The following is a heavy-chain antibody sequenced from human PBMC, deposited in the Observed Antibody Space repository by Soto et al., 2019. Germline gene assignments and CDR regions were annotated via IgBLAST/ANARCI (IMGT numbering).Heavy chain of an antibody. D-gene: IGHD3-10*01. Sequence: SETLSLTCTVSGGSISSYYWSWIRQPPGKGLEWIGYIYYSGSTNYNPSLKSRVTISVDTSKNQFSLKLSSVTAADTAVYYCARDSDSYGSGSYDYFDYWGQGTLVTVS. V-gene: IGHV4-59*01. J-gene: IGHJ4*02. CDR2: IYYSGST. CDR1: GGSISSYY. CDR3: ARDSDSYGSGSYDYFDY.